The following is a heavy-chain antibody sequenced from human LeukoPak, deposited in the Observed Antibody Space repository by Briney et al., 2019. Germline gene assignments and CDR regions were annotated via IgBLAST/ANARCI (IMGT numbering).Heavy chain of an antibody. V-gene: IGHV3-23*01. CDR2: INTSGGST. Sequence: PGGSLRLSCAASGFTFSSYGMSWVRQAPGKWLEWVSGINTSGGSTYYADSVKGRFTISRDNSKNTLYLQMNSLRADDTAAYYCAKDPPTVMANAFHIWGQGTVVTVSS. D-gene: IGHD5-18*01. CDR1: GFTFSSYG. J-gene: IGHJ3*02. CDR3: AKDPPTVMANAFHI.